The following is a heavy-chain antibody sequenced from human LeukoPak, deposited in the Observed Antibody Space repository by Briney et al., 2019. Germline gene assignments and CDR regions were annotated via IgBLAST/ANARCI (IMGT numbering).Heavy chain of an antibody. J-gene: IGHJ4*02. CDR2: ISYDGGNK. CDR3: TRGTNDYGGIERKKPFDY. CDR1: GFTFSSYG. Sequence: PGGSLRLSCAASGFTFSSYGMHWVRQAPGKGLEWVAVISYDGGNKYYVDSVKGRFTISRDNSKNTLYLQMSSLRAEDTAVYYCTRGTNDYGGIERKKPFDYWGQGTLVTVSS. V-gene: IGHV3-30*19. D-gene: IGHD4-23*01.